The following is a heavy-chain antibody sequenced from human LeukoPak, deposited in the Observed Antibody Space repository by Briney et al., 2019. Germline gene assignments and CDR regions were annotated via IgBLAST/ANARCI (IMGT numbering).Heavy chain of an antibody. CDR3: ARDKWDNWGWFDP. CDR2: IYYTGRT. D-gene: IGHD1-1*01. CDR1: GGSINRSSYY. V-gene: IGHV4-39*07. J-gene: IGHJ5*02. Sequence: AETLSLTCTVSGGSINRSSYYWGWIRQPPGKGLEWIGNIYYTGRTYYHPSLKSRGTISVDTSNNQFSMKVNSMTAADTAIYFGARDKWDNWGWFDPWGQGTLVTVSS.